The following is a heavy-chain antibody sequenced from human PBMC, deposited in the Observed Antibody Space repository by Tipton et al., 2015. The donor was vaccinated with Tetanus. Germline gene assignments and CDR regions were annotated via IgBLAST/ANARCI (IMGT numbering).Heavy chain of an antibody. V-gene: IGHV5-51*01. CDR2: IHPGDSDI. CDR3: ARPRSNTNLFFGFYP. D-gene: IGHD3-3*01. J-gene: IGHJ5*02. CDR1: GSRFSSYY. Sequence: LVQSGAEGKKTGESLKISCKGSGSRFSSYYIAWVRQMHGRGLEWMGIIHPGDSDITYSPSFQGLVTISADTSINTAYLQWSCLANSNTAIYYGARPRSNTNLFFGFYPWGQGTPVTVSS.